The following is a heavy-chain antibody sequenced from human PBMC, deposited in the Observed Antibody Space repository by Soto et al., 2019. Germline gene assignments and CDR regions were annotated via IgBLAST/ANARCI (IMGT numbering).Heavy chain of an antibody. V-gene: IGHV3-9*01. CDR2: IFHDSNTI. CDR3: GTDLSAGGLDV. J-gene: IGHJ6*03. Sequence: EVQLVESGGGLIQPGGSLRLSCAASGFSFGGHVMHWVRQRPGKGLEWVSGIFHDSNTIGYADSVKGRFAVSRDNARNTLYLQMNSLTVDDTALYYCGTDLSAGGLDVWGKGTSVTVS. CDR1: GFSFGGHV. D-gene: IGHD3-10*01.